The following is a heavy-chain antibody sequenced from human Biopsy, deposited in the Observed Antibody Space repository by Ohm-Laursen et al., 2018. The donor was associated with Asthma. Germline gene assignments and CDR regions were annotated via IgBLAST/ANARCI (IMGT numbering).Heavy chain of an antibody. CDR3: ARGYSSGWSHYYFDY. J-gene: IGHJ4*02. CDR2: ISYDGGNK. V-gene: IGHV3-30*04. D-gene: IGHD6-19*01. Sequence: SLRLSCAASGFTFRSYAMHWVRQAPGRGLEWVAVISYDGGNKYYGDSVKGRFTISRDNSKNTLYLQMNSLRAEDTAVYYCARGYSSGWSHYYFDYWGQGTLVTVSS. CDR1: GFTFRSYA.